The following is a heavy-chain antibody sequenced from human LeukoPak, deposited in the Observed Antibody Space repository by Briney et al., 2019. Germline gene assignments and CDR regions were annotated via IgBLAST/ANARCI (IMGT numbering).Heavy chain of an antibody. D-gene: IGHD3-10*01. V-gene: IGHV1-18*01. Sequence: ASLKVSCKASGYTFTSYGISWVRQAPGQGLEWMGWISAYNGNTNYAQKLQGRVTMTTDTSTSTAYMELRSLRSDDTAVYYCARSPAKGYGSGSNDPYYYYYYMDVWGKGTTVTISS. CDR1: GYTFTSYG. CDR2: ISAYNGNT. CDR3: ARSPAKGYGSGSNDPYYYYYYMDV. J-gene: IGHJ6*03.